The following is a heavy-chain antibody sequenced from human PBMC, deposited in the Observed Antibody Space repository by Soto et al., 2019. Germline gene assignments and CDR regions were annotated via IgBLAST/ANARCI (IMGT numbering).Heavy chain of an antibody. V-gene: IGHV3-11*01. J-gene: IGHJ4*02. Sequence: QVQLVESGGDLVKPGGSLRLSCAASGFTSSDYYMSWIRQAAGEGLEWVSYISSSGRTIYYADSVKGRFTISRDNAKNSLYLQMNSLRAEDTAVYYCARSLGMGGDGYNWGQGTLVTVSS. CDR1: GFTSSDYY. CDR2: ISSSGRTI. CDR3: ARSLGMGGDGYN. D-gene: IGHD3-16*01.